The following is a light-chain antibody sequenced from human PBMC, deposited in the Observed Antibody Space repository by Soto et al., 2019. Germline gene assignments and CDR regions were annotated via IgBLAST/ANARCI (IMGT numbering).Light chain of an antibody. V-gene: IGKV1-39*01. CDR1: QSISSY. CDR2: AAS. Sequence: DIQMTQSPSSLSASVGDRVTITCRASQSISSYLNWYQQKPGKAPKLLIYAASSLQSGVPSRFSGSGSGTDFTLTISSLQPEDVVTYYCQQSYSTPPLTFGGGTKVEIK. CDR3: QQSYSTPPLT. J-gene: IGKJ4*01.